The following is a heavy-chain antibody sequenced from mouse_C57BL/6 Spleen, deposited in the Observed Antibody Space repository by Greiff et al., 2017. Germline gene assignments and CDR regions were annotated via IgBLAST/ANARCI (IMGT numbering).Heavy chain of an antibody. CDR1: GYTFTSYW. Sequence: DVKLQESGTVLARPGASVKMSCKTSGYTFTSYWMHWVKQRPGQGLAWIGAIYPGNSDTSYNQKFKGKAKLTAVTSASTAYMELSSLTNEDSAVYYGTGAGLPSGFAYWGQGTLVTVSA. J-gene: IGHJ3*01. CDR3: TGAGLPSGFAY. D-gene: IGHD2-2*01. CDR2: IYPGNSDT. V-gene: IGHV1-5*01.